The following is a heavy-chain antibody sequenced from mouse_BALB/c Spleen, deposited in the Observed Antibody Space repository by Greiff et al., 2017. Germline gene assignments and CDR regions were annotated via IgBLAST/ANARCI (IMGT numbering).Heavy chain of an antibody. CDR3: ARGGITRGYYAMDY. V-gene: IGHV5-17*02. D-gene: IGHD1-1*01. Sequence: EVKVVESGGGLVQPGGSRKLSCAASGFTFSSFGMHWVRQAPEKGLEWVAYISSGSSTIYYADTVKGRFTISRDNPKNTLFLQMTSLRSEDTAMYYCARGGITRGYYAMDYWGQGTSVTVSS. J-gene: IGHJ4*01. CDR2: ISSGSSTI. CDR1: GFTFSSFG.